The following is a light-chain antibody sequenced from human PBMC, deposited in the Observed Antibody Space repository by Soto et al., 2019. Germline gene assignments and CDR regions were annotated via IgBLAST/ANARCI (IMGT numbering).Light chain of an antibody. J-gene: IGLJ2*01. V-gene: IGLV1-51*01. CDR1: SSNIGGNS. Sequence: QSVLTQPPSVSAAPGQRVTISCSGSSSNIGGNSVSWYQQLPGTAPKLLIYDDDKRPSGIPDRFSGSKSGTSATLGITGFQTGDEADYYCCSYAGSSPYIVFGGGTKVTVL. CDR2: DDD. CDR3: CSYAGSSPYIV.